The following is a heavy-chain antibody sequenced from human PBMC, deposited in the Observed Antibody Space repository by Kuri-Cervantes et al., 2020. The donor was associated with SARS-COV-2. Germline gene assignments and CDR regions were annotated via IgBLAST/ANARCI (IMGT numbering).Heavy chain of an antibody. CDR1: GGSFSGYY. CDR3: AREYYYDSSGYYYTRYYYYYGMDV. CDR2: INHSGST. V-gene: IGHV4-34*01. Sequence: SETLSLTCAVYGGSFSGYYWSWIRQPPGKGLEWIGEINHSGSTNYSPSLKSRVTISVDTSKNQFSLKLSSVTAADTAVYYCAREYYYDSSGYYYTRYYYYYGMDVWGQGTTVTVSS. D-gene: IGHD3-22*01. J-gene: IGHJ6*02.